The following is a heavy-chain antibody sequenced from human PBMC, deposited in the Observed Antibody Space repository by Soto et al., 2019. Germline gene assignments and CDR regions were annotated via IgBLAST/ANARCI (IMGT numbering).Heavy chain of an antibody. CDR1: GGSISSYY. Sequence: TSETLSLTCTVSGGSISSYYWGWIRQPPGKGLEWIGYIHYSGSTNYNPSLRSRVTISVDTPKNQFSLKVNSLTAADTAIYYCARGGVAARKGRWFDPWGQGTLVTVS. V-gene: IGHV4-59*01. D-gene: IGHD6-25*01. J-gene: IGHJ5*02. CDR2: IHYSGST. CDR3: ARGGVAARKGRWFDP.